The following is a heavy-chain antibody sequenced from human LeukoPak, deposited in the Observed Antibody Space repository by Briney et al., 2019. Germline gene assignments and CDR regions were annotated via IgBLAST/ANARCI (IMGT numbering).Heavy chain of an antibody. J-gene: IGHJ4*02. D-gene: IGHD2-2*01. V-gene: IGHV3-30*18. Sequence: GGSLRLSCAASGFTFSSYGMHWVRQAPGKGLEWVAVISYDGSKKYYEDSVKGRFTISRDNSKNTLYLQMNSLRAEDTAVYYCAKGPRRLIVVVPAAMIDYWGQGTLVTVSS. CDR3: AKGPRRLIVVVPAAMIDY. CDR1: GFTFSSYG. CDR2: ISYDGSKK.